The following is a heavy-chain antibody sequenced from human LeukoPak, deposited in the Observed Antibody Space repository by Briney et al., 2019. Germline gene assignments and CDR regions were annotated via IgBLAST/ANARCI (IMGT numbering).Heavy chain of an antibody. CDR1: GGSISSYY. Sequence: SETLSLTCTVSGGSISSYYWSWIRQPPGKGLEWIGYIYYSGSTNYNPSPKSRVTISVDASKNQFSLKLSSVTAADTAVYYCARVLYDSSGYYLYYFDYWGQGTLVTVSS. J-gene: IGHJ4*02. CDR3: ARVLYDSSGYYLYYFDY. V-gene: IGHV4-59*01. CDR2: IYYSGST. D-gene: IGHD3-22*01.